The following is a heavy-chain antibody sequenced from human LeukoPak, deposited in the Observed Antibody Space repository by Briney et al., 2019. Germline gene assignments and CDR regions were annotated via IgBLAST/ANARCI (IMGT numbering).Heavy chain of an antibody. Sequence: QTGGSLRLSCAASGFTFSTYAMSWVRQAPGKGLEWVSTISTSGRSTYYADSVKGRFTISRDNSKNTLYLQMNSLRAEDTAVYYCAGKYYAGVDPWGQGTLVTVSS. J-gene: IGHJ5*02. CDR3: AGKYYAGVDP. CDR1: GFTFSTYA. D-gene: IGHD3-10*01. V-gene: IGHV3-23*01. CDR2: ISTSGRST.